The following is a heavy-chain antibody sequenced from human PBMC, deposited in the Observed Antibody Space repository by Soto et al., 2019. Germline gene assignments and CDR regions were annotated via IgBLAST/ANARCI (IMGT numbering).Heavy chain of an antibody. V-gene: IGHV3-74*03. Sequence: PGGSLRLSCAASGLTFRSYWMHWVRQATGKGLVWVSRINTDGSVAMYVDSVKGRFTISRDNAKNTVYLQMNSLRAEDTAVYYCAKDTYYHDSSGYYIFDYWGQGTLVTVSS. CDR1: GLTFRSYW. J-gene: IGHJ4*02. D-gene: IGHD3-22*01. CDR2: INTDGSVA. CDR3: AKDTYYHDSSGYYIFDY.